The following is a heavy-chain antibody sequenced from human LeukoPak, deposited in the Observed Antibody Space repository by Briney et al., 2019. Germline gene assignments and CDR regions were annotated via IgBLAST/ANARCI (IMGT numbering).Heavy chain of an antibody. Sequence: SETLSLTCTVSGGSISSGDYYWSWIRQPPGKGLEWIGYIYYSGSTYYNPSLKSRVTISVDTSKNQFSLKLSSVTAADTAVYYCARWISSENHLFDYWGQGTLVTVSS. V-gene: IGHV4-30-4*08. CDR2: IYYSGST. CDR3: ARWISSENHLFDY. J-gene: IGHJ4*02. D-gene: IGHD6-25*01. CDR1: GGSISSGDYY.